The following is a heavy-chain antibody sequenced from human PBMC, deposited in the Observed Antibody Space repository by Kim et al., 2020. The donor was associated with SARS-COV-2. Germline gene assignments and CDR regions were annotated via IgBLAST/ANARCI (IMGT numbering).Heavy chain of an antibody. CDR3: AGGITMVRGVIIDWYFDL. J-gene: IGHJ2*01. CDR2: IYYSGST. V-gene: IGHV4-59*13. Sequence: SETLSLTCTVSGGSISSYYWSWIRQPPGKGLEWIGYIYYSGSTNYNPSLKSRVTISVDTSKNQFSLKLSSVTAADTAVYYCAGGITMVRGVIIDWYFDLWGRGTLVTVSS. D-gene: IGHD3-10*01. CDR1: GGSISSYY.